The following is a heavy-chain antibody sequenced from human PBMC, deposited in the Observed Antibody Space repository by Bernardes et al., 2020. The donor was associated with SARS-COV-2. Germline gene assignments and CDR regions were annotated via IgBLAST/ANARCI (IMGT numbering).Heavy chain of an antibody. V-gene: IGHV1-18*01. J-gene: IGHJ4*02. Sequence: ASVKDSCKASGYGFTSYGITWVRQAPGQGLEWMGWINIYNGNTNYAQKFQGRVIMTTDTSTSTAYMDLRSLRSDDTAVYYCARGYYYGSGILAGDYWGQGTLVTVSS. CDR2: INIYNGNT. CDR1: GYGFTSYG. CDR3: ARGYYYGSGILAGDY. D-gene: IGHD3-10*01.